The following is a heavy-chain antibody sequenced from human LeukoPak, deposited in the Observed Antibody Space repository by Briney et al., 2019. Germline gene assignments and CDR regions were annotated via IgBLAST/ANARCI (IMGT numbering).Heavy chain of an antibody. CDR2: ISSSGTTI. D-gene: IGHD5-12*01. CDR1: GFTFSSYE. Sequence: GGSLRLSCAASGFTFSSYEMNWVRQAPGKGLEWVSYISSSGTTIYYADSVRGRFTISRDNAKTSLYLQLNNLRAEDTAVYYCARDQGGYNAFDIWGQGTMVTVSS. V-gene: IGHV3-48*03. J-gene: IGHJ3*02. CDR3: ARDQGGYNAFDI.